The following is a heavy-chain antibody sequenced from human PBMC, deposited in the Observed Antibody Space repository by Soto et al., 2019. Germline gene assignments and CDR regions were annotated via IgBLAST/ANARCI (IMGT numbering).Heavy chain of an antibody. V-gene: IGHV1-18*01. CDR2: ISAYTDTP. CDR1: GYTFTNFG. J-gene: IGHJ5*02. Sequence: QVQLVQSGAEVKKPGASVKVSCRASGYTFTNFGVTWVRRAPGQGLERMGWISAYTDTPNYAQKLQGRVTMTIDTSTSTAYMDLRSLTSDDTAVYYCARVIPGVEAWFDPWGQGTLVTVSS. D-gene: IGHD2-2*01. CDR3: ARVIPGVEAWFDP.